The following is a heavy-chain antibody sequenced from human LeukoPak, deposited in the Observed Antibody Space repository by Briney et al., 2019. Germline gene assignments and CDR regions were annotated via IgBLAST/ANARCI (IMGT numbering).Heavy chain of an antibody. D-gene: IGHD1-14*01. Sequence: SETLSLTCTVSGVSISSYYWSWIRQPPGKGLEWIGYIYYSGSTNYNPSLKSRVTMSVDTSKNQFSLKLSSVTAADTAVYYCARDVRISPYYYYGMDVWGQGTTVTVSS. CDR1: GVSISSYY. V-gene: IGHV4-59*01. CDR3: ARDVRISPYYYYGMDV. CDR2: IYYSGST. J-gene: IGHJ6*02.